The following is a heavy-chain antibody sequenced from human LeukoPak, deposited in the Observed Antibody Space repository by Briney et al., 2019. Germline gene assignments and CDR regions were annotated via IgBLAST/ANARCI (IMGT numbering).Heavy chain of an antibody. J-gene: IGHJ4*02. CDR2: IIWNSGDI. CDR3: VKVYGFSYGYIDY. Sequence: PGRSLRLSCAASGFTFDDYAMHWVRQAPGKGLEWVSGIIWNSGDIGYADSVKGRFTISRDNAKNSLYLQLNSLRDEDTALYYCVKVYGFSYGYIDYWGQGTLVTVSS. D-gene: IGHD5-18*01. V-gene: IGHV3-9*01. CDR1: GFTFDDYA.